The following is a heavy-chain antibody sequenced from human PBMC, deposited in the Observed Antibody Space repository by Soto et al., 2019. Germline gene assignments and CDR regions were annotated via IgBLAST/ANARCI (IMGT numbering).Heavy chain of an antibody. CDR2: ISSSSSYI. CDR1: GFTFSSYS. V-gene: IGHV3-21*01. Sequence: GGSLRLSCAASGFTFSSYSMNWVRQAPGKGLEWVSSISSSSSYIYYADSVKGRFTISRDNAKNSLYLQMNSLRAEDTAVYYCARENWPAAIDYWGQGTLVTVSS. J-gene: IGHJ4*02. D-gene: IGHD2-2*02. CDR3: ARENWPAAIDY.